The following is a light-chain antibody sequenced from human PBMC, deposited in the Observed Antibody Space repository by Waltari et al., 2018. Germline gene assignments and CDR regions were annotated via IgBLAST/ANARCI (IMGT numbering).Light chain of an antibody. CDR1: KDISSN. Sequence: AIWLTQSPSLLYASTGDRVTISCRMSKDISSNLAWYQQKPGKAPELLIYSASTLQSGVPSKFSGSGSGTDFTLTISCLQSEDFATYYCQQYYSFPYTFGQGTKLEIK. J-gene: IGKJ2*01. V-gene: IGKV1D-8*02. CDR3: QQYYSFPYT. CDR2: SAS.